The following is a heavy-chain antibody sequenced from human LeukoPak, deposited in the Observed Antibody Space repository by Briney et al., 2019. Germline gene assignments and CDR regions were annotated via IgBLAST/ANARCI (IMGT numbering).Heavy chain of an antibody. CDR1: GFTFSSYS. CDR2: ISSSSSYI. V-gene: IGHV3-21*01. D-gene: IGHD1-1*01. Sequence: GGSLRLSCAASGFTFSSYSMNWVRQAPGKGLEWVSSISSSSSYIYYADSVEGRFTISRDNAKNSLYLQMNSLRAEDTAVYYCARDPPATGTTGFDYWGQGTLVTVSS. J-gene: IGHJ4*02. CDR3: ARDPPATGTTGFDY.